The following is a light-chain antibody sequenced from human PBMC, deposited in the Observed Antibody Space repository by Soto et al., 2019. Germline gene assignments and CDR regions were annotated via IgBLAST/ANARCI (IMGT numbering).Light chain of an antibody. CDR2: AAS. J-gene: IGKJ3*01. CDR3: QQSYSTPRT. CDR1: QNIDRW. Sequence: DIQMTQSPSSVSASVGDRVTITCRASQNIDRWLSWYQQKPGKAPKLLIYAASSLQSGVPSRFSGSGSGTDFTLTINSLQPEDFATYYCQQSYSTPRTFGPGTKVDIK. V-gene: IGKV1-39*01.